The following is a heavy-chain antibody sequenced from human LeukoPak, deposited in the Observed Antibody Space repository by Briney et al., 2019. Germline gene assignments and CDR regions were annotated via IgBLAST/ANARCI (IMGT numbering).Heavy chain of an antibody. Sequence: TSETLSLTCTVSGGSISSYYWSWIRQPPGKGLEWIGHIHYSGSTNHNPSLKSRVTISVDTSKNQFSLKLSSVTAADTAVYYCARTDSSGWYVFDYWGQGTLVTVSS. CDR3: ARTDSSGWYVFDY. CDR2: IHYSGST. V-gene: IGHV4-59*01. J-gene: IGHJ4*02. D-gene: IGHD6-19*01. CDR1: GGSISSYY.